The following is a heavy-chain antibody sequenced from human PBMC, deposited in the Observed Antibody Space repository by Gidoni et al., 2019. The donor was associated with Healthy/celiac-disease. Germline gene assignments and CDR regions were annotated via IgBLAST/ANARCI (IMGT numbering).Heavy chain of an antibody. J-gene: IGHJ4*02. V-gene: IGHV4-59*08. CDR2: IYYSGST. CDR1: GFSIRSYY. Sequence: QVQLQESGPGLVTPSETLSLPCTVSGFSIRSYYWSWIRQPPGKGLEWIGYIYYSGSTNYNPSLKSRVTISVDTSKNQFSRKMSSVTAADTAVYYCARLGRITGTTLNFDYWGQGTLVTVSS. D-gene: IGHD1-7*01. CDR3: ARLGRITGTTLNFDY.